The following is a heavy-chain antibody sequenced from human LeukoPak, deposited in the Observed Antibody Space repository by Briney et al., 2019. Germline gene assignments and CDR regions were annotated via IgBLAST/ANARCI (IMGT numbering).Heavy chain of an antibody. CDR2: IYHTGTT. CDR1: GYSISSGYY. Sequence: SETLSLTCAVSGYSISSGYYWGWIRQPPGKGLEWIGSIYHTGTTHYNASLRTRGTISVDTSKNPFSLKLTSVTAADTAVYYCARVLAGSGNYDYWGQGTLVTVSS. J-gene: IGHJ4*02. D-gene: IGHD3-10*01. V-gene: IGHV4-38-2*01. CDR3: ARVLAGSGNYDY.